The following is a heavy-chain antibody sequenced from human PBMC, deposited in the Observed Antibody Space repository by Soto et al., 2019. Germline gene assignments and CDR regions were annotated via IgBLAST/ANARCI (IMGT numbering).Heavy chain of an antibody. CDR3: AREEDIVVVVAATLHYYYYMDV. D-gene: IGHD2-15*01. CDR2: TYYRSKWYN. J-gene: IGHJ6*03. Sequence: SQTLSLTCAISGDSVSSNSAAWNWIRQSPSRGLEWLGRTYYRSKWYNDYAVSEKSRITINPDTSKNQFSLQLNSVTPEDTAVYYCAREEDIVVVVAATLHYYYYMDVWGKGTTVTVS. CDR1: GDSVSSNSAA. V-gene: IGHV6-1*01.